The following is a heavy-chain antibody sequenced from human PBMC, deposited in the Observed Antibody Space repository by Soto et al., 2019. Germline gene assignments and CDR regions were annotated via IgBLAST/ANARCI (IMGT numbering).Heavy chain of an antibody. J-gene: IGHJ4*02. CDR2: INHSGST. D-gene: IGHD3-3*01. Sequence: SETLSLTCAVYGGSFSGYYWSWIRQPPGKGLEWIGEINHSGSTNYNPSLKSRVTISVDMSKNQFSLKLSSVTAADTAVYFCARDFAYFDSWGQGTLVTVSS. CDR1: GGSFSGYY. V-gene: IGHV4-34*01. CDR3: ARDFAYFDS.